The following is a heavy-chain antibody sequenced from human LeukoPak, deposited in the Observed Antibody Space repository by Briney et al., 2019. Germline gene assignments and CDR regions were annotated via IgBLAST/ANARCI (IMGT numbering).Heavy chain of an antibody. V-gene: IGHV3-30*18. D-gene: IGHD2-15*01. CDR3: AKSPPGVAPDAFDI. Sequence: GGSLRLSCAASGFTFRNYVIHWVRQAPGKGLEWVAVTSSDLNVKLYADSVKGRFTISRDNSKNTLYLQMNSLRAEDTAVYYCAKSPPGVAPDAFDIWGQGTMVTVSS. CDR1: GFTFRNYV. J-gene: IGHJ3*02. CDR2: TSSDLNVK.